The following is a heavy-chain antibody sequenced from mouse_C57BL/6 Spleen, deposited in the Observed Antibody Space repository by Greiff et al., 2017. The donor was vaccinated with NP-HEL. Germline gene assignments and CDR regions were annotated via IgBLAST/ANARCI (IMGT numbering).Heavy chain of an antibody. CDR2: INPGSGGN. Sequence: QVQLKQSGAELVRPGTSVKVSCKASGYAFTNYLIEWVKQRPGQGLEWIGVINPGSGGNNYNEKFKGKATLTADKSSSTAYMQLSSLTSEDSAVYFCARPLYYYGPFAYWGQGTLVTVSA. D-gene: IGHD1-1*01. CDR3: ARPLYYYGPFAY. V-gene: IGHV1-54*01. CDR1: GYAFTNYL. J-gene: IGHJ3*01.